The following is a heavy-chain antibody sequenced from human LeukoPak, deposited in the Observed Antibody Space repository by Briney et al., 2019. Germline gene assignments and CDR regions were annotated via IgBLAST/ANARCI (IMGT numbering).Heavy chain of an antibody. CDR3: ARVTTVTTSYYFDY. Sequence: ASVKVSCKASGYTFTSYGICWVRQAPGQGLEWMGWISAYNGNTNYAQKFQGRVTITADKSTSTAYMELSSLRSEDTAVYYCARVTTVTTSYYFDYWGQGTLVTVSS. CDR1: GYTFTSYG. CDR2: ISAYNGNT. D-gene: IGHD4-17*01. V-gene: IGHV1-18*01. J-gene: IGHJ4*02.